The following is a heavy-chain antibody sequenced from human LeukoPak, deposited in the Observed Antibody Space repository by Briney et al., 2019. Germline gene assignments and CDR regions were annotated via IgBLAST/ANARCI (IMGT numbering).Heavy chain of an antibody. D-gene: IGHD3-3*01. V-gene: IGHV3-66*01. CDR3: ARDRVGPYYDFWSGHDAFDI. CDR2: IYGGGST. Sequence: GGSLRLSCAESAESRFTVSSSYMSWVRQAPGKGLEWVSVIYGGGSTYYADSVKGRFTISRDSSKNMVYLQMNSLRAEDTAVYYCARDRVGPYYDFWSGHDAFDIWGQGTMVTVSS. J-gene: IGHJ3*02. CDR1: AESRFTVSSSY.